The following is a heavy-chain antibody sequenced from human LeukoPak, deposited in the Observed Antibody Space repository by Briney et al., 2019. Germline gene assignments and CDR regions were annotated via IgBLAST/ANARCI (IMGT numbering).Heavy chain of an antibody. Sequence: SQTVSLTCTVSGGSISSGGYYWSWIRQHPGKGLEWIGYIYYSGSTYYNPSLKSRVTISVDTSKNQFSLKLSSVTAADTAVYYCARAPIFGVVIDYGMDVWGQGTTVTVSS. D-gene: IGHD3-3*01. J-gene: IGHJ6*02. CDR3: ARAPIFGVVIDYGMDV. CDR2: IYYSGST. CDR1: GGSISSGGYY. V-gene: IGHV4-31*03.